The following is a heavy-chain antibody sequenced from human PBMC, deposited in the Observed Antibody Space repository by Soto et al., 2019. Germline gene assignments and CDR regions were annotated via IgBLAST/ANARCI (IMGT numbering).Heavy chain of an antibody. CDR2: IYYSGST. Sequence: SETLSLTCTVSGGSISSSSYYWGWIRQPPGKGLEWIGNIYYSGSTYYNPSLKSRVTISVDRSKNQFSLKLSSVTAADTAVYYCARVIPTTRAAAGAYYCYGMDVWGQGTTVNVSS. V-gene: IGHV4-39*07. CDR1: GGSISSSSYY. CDR3: ARVIPTTRAAAGAYYCYGMDV. J-gene: IGHJ6*02. D-gene: IGHD6-13*01.